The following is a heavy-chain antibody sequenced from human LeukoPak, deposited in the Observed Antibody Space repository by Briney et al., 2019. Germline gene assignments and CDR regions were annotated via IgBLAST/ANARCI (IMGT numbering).Heavy chain of an antibody. CDR1: GDSISSGDYY. V-gene: IGHV4-61*02. CDR2: ISSSGST. CDR3: VRGPYSYDSSGAFDI. J-gene: IGHJ3*02. D-gene: IGHD3-22*01. Sequence: SETLSLSCTVSGDSISSGDYYWSWMRQPAGKGVEWIGRISSSGSTNYNPSLKSRVTISVDTSKNQFSLKLSSVTAADTAVYFCVRGPYSYDSSGAFDIWGQGTMVTVSS.